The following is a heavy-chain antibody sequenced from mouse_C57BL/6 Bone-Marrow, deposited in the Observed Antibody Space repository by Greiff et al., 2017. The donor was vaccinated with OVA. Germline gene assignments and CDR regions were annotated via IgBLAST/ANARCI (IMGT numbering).Heavy chain of an antibody. CDR3: ARHGSSPFDY. CDR2: ISYDGSN. D-gene: IGHD1-1*01. J-gene: IGHJ2*01. V-gene: IGHV3-6*01. Sequence: EVKLQESGPGLVKPSQSLSLTCSVTGYSITSGYYWNWIRQFPGNKLEWMGYISYDGSNNYNPTLKNRITITIDASKNQLFLKLNSVTTEDTDTYSCARHGSSPFDYWGTGTTLTVSS. CDR1: GYSITSGYY.